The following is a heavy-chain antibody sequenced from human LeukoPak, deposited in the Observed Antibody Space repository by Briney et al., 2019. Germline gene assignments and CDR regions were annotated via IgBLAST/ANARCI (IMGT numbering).Heavy chain of an antibody. J-gene: IGHJ4*02. CDR1: GW. D-gene: IGHD6-13*01. CDR2: INHDGSRT. CDR3: ARLVRDPQAFDY. Sequence: GGSLRLSCAASGWMHWVRQDPGKGLVWVSGINHDGSRTFYADSVKGRFTISRDNAKNTLYLQMNGLRAEDTAVYYCARLVRDPQAFDYWGQGTLVTVSS. V-gene: IGHV3-74*01.